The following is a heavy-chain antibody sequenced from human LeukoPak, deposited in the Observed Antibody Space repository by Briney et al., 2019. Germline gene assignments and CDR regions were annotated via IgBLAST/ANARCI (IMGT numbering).Heavy chain of an antibody. J-gene: IGHJ3*01. D-gene: IGHD1-14*01. CDR2: IDHTGST. V-gene: IGHV4-39*01. Sequence: PSKTLSLTCTVSGGSIISSTYYWAWIRQPPGKGLEWIGTIDHTGSTYYTPSLKSRVTISFDTAKNQFSLKLTSVTAADAAVFYCATYQETSDRHGHAFDFWGQGTMVTVSS. CDR1: GGSIISSTYY. CDR3: ATYQETSDRHGHAFDF.